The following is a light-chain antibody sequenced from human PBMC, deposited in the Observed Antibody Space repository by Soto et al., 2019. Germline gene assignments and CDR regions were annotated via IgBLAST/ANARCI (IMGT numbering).Light chain of an antibody. Sequence: EIVLTQSPGTLSLSPGERATLSCRASQGVSSTYLAWYQQKPGQAPRLLIYGASFRATGIPDRFSGSGSGTDFTITISRLEPEDFAVYYCQQFGGSSRTFGQGNKVAIK. CDR2: GAS. V-gene: IGKV3-20*01. CDR1: QGVSSTY. CDR3: QQFGGSSRT. J-gene: IGKJ1*01.